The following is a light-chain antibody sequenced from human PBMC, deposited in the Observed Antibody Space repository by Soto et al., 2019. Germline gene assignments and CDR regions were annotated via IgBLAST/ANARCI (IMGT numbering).Light chain of an antibody. CDR3: QHFNNWPPLYT. V-gene: IGKV3-15*01. Sequence: EIVMTQSPATLSVSPGERATLSCRASQSISSNLAWYQQKPGQAPRLLIYGASTRATGIPARFSGSGSGIEFTLTISSLQSEDFAVYYCQHFNNWPPLYTFGQGTKLEIK. CDR1: QSISSN. CDR2: GAS. J-gene: IGKJ2*01.